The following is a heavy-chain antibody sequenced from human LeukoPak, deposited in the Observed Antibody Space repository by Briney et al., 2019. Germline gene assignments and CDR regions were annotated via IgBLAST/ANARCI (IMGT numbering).Heavy chain of an antibody. D-gene: IGHD3-22*01. CDR1: GFTFSSYE. Sequence: GGSLRLSCAASGFTFSSYEMNWVRQAPGKGLEWVSYISSSGSTIYYADSVKGRFTISRDNAKNSLYLQMNSLRTEDTALYYCARSRYDSSGYFDGPFDYWGQGTLVTVSS. J-gene: IGHJ4*02. CDR2: ISSSGSTI. CDR3: ARSRYDSSGYFDGPFDY. V-gene: IGHV3-48*03.